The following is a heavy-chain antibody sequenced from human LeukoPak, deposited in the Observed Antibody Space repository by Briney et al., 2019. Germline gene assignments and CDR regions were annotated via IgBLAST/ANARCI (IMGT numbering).Heavy chain of an antibody. CDR2: ITTFNDNT. CDR3: ARDYPKDYYDSSGYLDY. CDR1: GYTFTNYG. Sequence: ASVKVSCKASGYTFTNYGVSWVRQAPGQGLEWMGWITTFNDNTNYAQNLQGRVTMTTDTSTSTAYMELRSLRSDDTAVYYCARDYPKDYYDSSGYLDYWGQGTLATVSS. J-gene: IGHJ4*02. V-gene: IGHV1-18*01. D-gene: IGHD3-22*01.